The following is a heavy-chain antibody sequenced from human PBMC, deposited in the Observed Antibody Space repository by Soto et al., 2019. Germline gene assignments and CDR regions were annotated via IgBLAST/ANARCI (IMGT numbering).Heavy chain of an antibody. J-gene: IGHJ4*02. Sequence: GGSLRLSCAASGFTFSSYAMHWVRQAPGKGLEWVAVISYDGSNKYYADSVKGRFTISRDNSKNTLYLQMNSLRAEDTAVYYCASFPDHSNPPNIDFWGPGTLVTV. CDR1: GFTFSSYA. CDR3: ASFPDHSNPPNIDF. V-gene: IGHV3-30-3*01. CDR2: ISYDGSNK. D-gene: IGHD4-4*01.